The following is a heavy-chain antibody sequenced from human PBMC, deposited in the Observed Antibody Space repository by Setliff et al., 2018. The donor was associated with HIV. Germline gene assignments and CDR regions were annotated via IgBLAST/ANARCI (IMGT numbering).Heavy chain of an antibody. J-gene: IGHJ4*02. CDR1: GGSISSYY. CDR3: ARGLSFYDPGGFDY. V-gene: IGHV4-4*09. D-gene: IGHD3-22*01. Sequence: SETLSLTCTVSGGSISSYYWSWVRQPPGKGLEWIGYIYTSGSTNYNPSLKSRVTISVDTSKNQFSLELSSVTAADTAVYYCARGLSFYDPGGFDYWGQGTLVTVS. CDR2: IYTSGST.